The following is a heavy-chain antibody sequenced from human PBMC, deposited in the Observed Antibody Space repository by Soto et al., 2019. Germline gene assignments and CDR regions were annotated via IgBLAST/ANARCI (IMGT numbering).Heavy chain of an antibody. CDR2: ISTYNGDT. Sequence: ASVKVSCKASGYTFTGSGIGWVRQAPGQGLEWMGWISTYNGDTNYAQTFQGRVTMTTDTSTSTVHMEVRSLRSDDTAVYYCAREGVAPYYYYGMDVWGQGTPVTVS. CDR1: GYTFTGSG. CDR3: AREGVAPYYYYGMDV. V-gene: IGHV1-18*01. D-gene: IGHD5-12*01. J-gene: IGHJ6*02.